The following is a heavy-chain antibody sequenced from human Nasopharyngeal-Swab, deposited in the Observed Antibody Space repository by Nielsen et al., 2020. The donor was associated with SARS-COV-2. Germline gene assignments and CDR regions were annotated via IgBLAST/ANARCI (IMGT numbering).Heavy chain of an antibody. CDR2: IVVGSGNT. D-gene: IGHD6-13*01. CDR1: GFTFTSSA. V-gene: IGHV1-58*01. Sequence: SVKVSCKASGFTFTSSAVQWVRQARGQRLEWIGWIVVGSGNTNYAQKFQERVTITRYMSTSTDYMELSSLRSEDTAVYYCAAAISSSWYHYYYYGMDVWGQGTTVTVSS. J-gene: IGHJ6*02. CDR3: AAAISSSWYHYYYYGMDV.